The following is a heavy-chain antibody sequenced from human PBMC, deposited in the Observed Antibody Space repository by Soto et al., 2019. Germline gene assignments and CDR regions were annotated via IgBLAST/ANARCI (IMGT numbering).Heavy chain of an antibody. CDR1: GGSFSGYY. CDR3: ARGPPIMITFGGVIVPNEYFQH. V-gene: IGHV4-34*01. Sequence: KTSETLSLTCAVYGGSFSGYYWSWIRQPPGKGLEWIGEINHSGSTNYNPSLKSRVTISVDTSKNQFSLKLSSVTAADTAVYYCARGPPIMITFGGVIVPNEYFQHWGQGTLVTVSS. CDR2: INHSGST. D-gene: IGHD3-16*02. J-gene: IGHJ1*01.